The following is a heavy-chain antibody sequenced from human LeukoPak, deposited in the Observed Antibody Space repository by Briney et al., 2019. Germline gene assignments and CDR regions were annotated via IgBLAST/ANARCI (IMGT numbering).Heavy chain of an antibody. CDR2: IYYSGST. Sequence: PSETLSFTCTVSGGSISSGGYYWSWLRQHPGKGLEWIGYIYYSGSTYYNPSLKSRVTISVDTSKNQFSLKLSSVTAADTAVYYCARVGYDSSGYYPNFDFWGQGTLVTVSS. V-gene: IGHV4-31*03. CDR1: GGSISSGGYY. J-gene: IGHJ4*02. D-gene: IGHD3-22*01. CDR3: ARVGYDSSGYYPNFDF.